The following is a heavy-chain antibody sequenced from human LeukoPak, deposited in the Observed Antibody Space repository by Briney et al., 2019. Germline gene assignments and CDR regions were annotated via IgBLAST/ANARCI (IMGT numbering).Heavy chain of an antibody. J-gene: IGHJ5*02. D-gene: IGHD3-10*01. Sequence: SVKVSCKASGFTFTSSAVQWVRQARGQRLEWIGWIVVSRGNTNYAQKFQERVTITRDMSTSTAYMELSSLRSEDTAVYYCAAEPRGSGTRWFDPWGQGTLVTVSS. CDR3: AAEPRGSGTRWFDP. CDR1: GFTFTSSA. V-gene: IGHV1-58*01. CDR2: IVVSRGNT.